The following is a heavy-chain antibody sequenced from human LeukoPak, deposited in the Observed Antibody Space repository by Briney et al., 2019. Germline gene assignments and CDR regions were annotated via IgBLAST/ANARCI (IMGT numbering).Heavy chain of an antibody. D-gene: IGHD6-6*01. Sequence: GESLKISCMVSGYTFTNYWIDWVRQMPGKGLEWMGVIFPDDSEIRYSPSFQGQVTISADKSISTAYLQWSGLKASDTAMYYCARDRGSSSWFDYWGQGTLVTVSS. V-gene: IGHV5-51*01. CDR2: IFPDDSEI. J-gene: IGHJ4*02. CDR3: ARDRGSSSWFDY. CDR1: GYTFTNYW.